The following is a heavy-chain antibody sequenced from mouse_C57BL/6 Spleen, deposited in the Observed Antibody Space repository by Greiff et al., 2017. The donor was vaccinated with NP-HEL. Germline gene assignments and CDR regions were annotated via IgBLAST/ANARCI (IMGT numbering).Heavy chain of an antibody. CDR3: AREGYDGSSYGAMDY. CDR2: IDPNSGGT. CDR1: GYTFTSYW. V-gene: IGHV1-72*01. J-gene: IGHJ4*01. Sequence: VQGGESGAELVKPGASVKLSCKASGYTFTSYWMHWVKQRPGRGLEWIGRIDPNSGGTKYNEKFKSKATLTVDKPSSTAYMQLSSLTSEDSAVYYCAREGYDGSSYGAMDYWGQGTSVTVSS. D-gene: IGHD1-1*01.